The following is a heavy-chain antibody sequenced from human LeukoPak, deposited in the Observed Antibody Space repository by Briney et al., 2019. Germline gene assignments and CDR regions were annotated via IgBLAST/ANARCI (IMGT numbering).Heavy chain of an antibody. D-gene: IGHD4-17*01. CDR2: IYYSGST. Sequence: SETLSLTCTVSGGSISSGDYYWSWIRQHPGKGLEWIGYIYYSGSTYYNPSLKSRVTISVDTSKNQFSLKLSSVTAADTAVYYCARDGVGYGDYGYFDYWGQGTLVTVSS. V-gene: IGHV4-31*03. CDR3: ARDGVGYGDYGYFDY. CDR1: GGSISSGDYY. J-gene: IGHJ4*02.